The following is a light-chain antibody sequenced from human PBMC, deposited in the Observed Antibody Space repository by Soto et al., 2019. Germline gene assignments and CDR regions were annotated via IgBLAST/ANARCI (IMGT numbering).Light chain of an antibody. J-gene: IGLJ1*01. CDR2: EVS. CDR3: SSYRSIGTLV. V-gene: IGLV2-8*01. CDR1: SSDVGGYNY. Sequence: QSALTQPPSASGSPGQSVTISCTGTSSDVGGYNYVSWYQQHPGKAPKLMIYEVSKRPSGVPFRFSASKSGNAASLTISGLQAEDEADYYCSSYRSIGTLVFGTGTKVTVL.